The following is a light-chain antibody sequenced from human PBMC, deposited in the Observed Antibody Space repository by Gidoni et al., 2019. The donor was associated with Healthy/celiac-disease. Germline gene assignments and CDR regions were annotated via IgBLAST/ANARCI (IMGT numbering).Light chain of an antibody. V-gene: IGKV1-33*01. CDR3: QQYDNLPPRLT. CDR1: QDISNY. Sequence: DIEMTQSPSSLSACVGDRVTITCQASQDISNYLNWYQQEPGKARTLLIYDASNLETAVPSRFSGSGSGTDFTFTISSLQPEDIASSYYQQYDNLPPRLTFGGGTKVEIK. J-gene: IGKJ4*01. CDR2: DAS.